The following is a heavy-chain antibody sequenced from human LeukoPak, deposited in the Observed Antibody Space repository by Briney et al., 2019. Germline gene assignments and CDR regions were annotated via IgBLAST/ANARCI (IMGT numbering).Heavy chain of an antibody. CDR2: ITSSSGTI. Sequence: PGGSLRLSCAASGFTFSSYSMNWVRQAPGKGLEWVSYITSSSGTIYYADSVKGRFTISRDSAKNSLYLQMNSLRDEDTAVYYCARGLYTVTTIFDYWGQGTLVTVSS. CDR1: GFTFSSYS. J-gene: IGHJ4*02. V-gene: IGHV3-48*02. D-gene: IGHD4-11*01. CDR3: ARGLYTVTTIFDY.